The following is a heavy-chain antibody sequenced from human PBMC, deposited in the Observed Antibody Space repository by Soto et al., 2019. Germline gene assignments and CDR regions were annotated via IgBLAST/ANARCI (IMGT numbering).Heavy chain of an antibody. CDR3: ARMGEIEHSSSMPYYYYGMDL. CDR1: GYSFTSYW. CDR2: IYPGDSDT. Sequence: GESLKISCKGSGYSFTSYWIGWVRQMPGKGLEWMGIIYPGDSDTRYSPSFQGQVTISADKSISTAYLQWSSLKASDTAMYYCARMGEIEHSSSMPYYYYGMDLWGQGTTVTVSS. D-gene: IGHD6-6*01. V-gene: IGHV5-51*01. J-gene: IGHJ6*02.